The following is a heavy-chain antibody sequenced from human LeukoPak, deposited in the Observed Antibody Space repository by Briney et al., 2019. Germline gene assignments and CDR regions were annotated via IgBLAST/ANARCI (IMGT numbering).Heavy chain of an antibody. J-gene: IGHJ4*02. Sequence: GGFLRLSCAASGFTFSDYAMNWVRQAPGKGLEWISYISSSSSNIYYADSVRGRFTISRDNAKNSLYLEMNSLRAEDTAVYYCANLFASSWSVDYWGRGTLVTVSS. CDR3: ANLFASSWSVDY. CDR1: GFTFSDYA. D-gene: IGHD6-13*01. CDR2: ISSSSSNI. V-gene: IGHV3-48*04.